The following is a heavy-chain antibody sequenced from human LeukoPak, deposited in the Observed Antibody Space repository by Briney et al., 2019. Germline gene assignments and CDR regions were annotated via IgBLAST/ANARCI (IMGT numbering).Heavy chain of an antibody. D-gene: IGHD6-19*01. CDR1: GGTFSSYA. V-gene: IGHV1-69*04. Sequence: GASVKVSCKASGGTFSSYAISWVRQAPGQGLEWMGRIIPILGIANYAQKFQGRVTITADKSTSTAYMELSSLRSEDTPVYYCARDPDSSGWYLGYYFDYWGQGTLVTVSS. J-gene: IGHJ4*02. CDR3: ARDPDSSGWYLGYYFDY. CDR2: IIPILGIA.